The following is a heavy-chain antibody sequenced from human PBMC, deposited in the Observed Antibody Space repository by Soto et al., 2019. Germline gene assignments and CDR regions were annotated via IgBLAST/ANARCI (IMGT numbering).Heavy chain of an antibody. CDR1: GGSIIRYY. CDR2: IYYSGST. Sequence: SETLSLTCTVSGGSIIRYYWSWIRQPPGKGLEWIGYIYYSGSTNYNPSLKSRVTISVDTSKNQFSLKLSSVTAADTAVYYCARGGYSSSWYENWFDPWGQGTLVTVSS. J-gene: IGHJ5*02. V-gene: IGHV4-59*01. D-gene: IGHD6-13*01. CDR3: ARGGYSSSWYENWFDP.